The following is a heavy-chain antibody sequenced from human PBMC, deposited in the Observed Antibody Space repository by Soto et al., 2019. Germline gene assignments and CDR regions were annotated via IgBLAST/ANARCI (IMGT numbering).Heavy chain of an antibody. Sequence: QVQLQQWGAGPLRPLETLSLTCGVSGGSFSGDYWAWIRQSPGKGLEWIGEINDRGSINYNPSLKSRVSISVDTSKNHYSLNLRSVTAADTAVYSCARESHDILTGPPWVWYFDLWGRGTLVTVSS. J-gene: IGHJ2*01. CDR2: INDRGSI. CDR3: ARESHDILTGPPWVWYFDL. V-gene: IGHV4-34*01. D-gene: IGHD3-9*01. CDR1: GGSFSGDY.